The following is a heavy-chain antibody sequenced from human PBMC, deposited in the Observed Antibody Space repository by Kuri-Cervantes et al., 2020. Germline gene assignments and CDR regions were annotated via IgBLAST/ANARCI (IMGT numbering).Heavy chain of an antibody. Sequence: GESLKISCEASEFTFSGYWMTWVRQAPGKGLEWVSYISSSSSTIYYADSVKGRFTISRDNAKNSLYLQMNSLRAEDTAVYYCARTRIAVAGTFDYWGQGTLVTVSS. CDR2: ISSSSSTI. V-gene: IGHV3-48*01. J-gene: IGHJ4*02. CDR1: EFTFSGYW. CDR3: ARTRIAVAGTFDY. D-gene: IGHD6-19*01.